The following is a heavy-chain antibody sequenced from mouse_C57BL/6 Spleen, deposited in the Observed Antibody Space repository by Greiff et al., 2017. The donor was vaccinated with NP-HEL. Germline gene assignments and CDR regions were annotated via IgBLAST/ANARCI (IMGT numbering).Heavy chain of an antibody. Sequence: VQLQQSGAELVRPGASVKLSCKASGYTFTDYYINWVKQRPGQGLEWIARIYPGSGNTYYNEKFKGKATLTAKKSSSTAYMQLSSLTSEDSAVYFCARGYHYAMDYWGQGTSVTVSS. CDR2: IYPGSGNT. D-gene: IGHD1-2*01. V-gene: IGHV1-76*01. J-gene: IGHJ4*01. CDR3: ARGYHYAMDY. CDR1: GYTFTDYY.